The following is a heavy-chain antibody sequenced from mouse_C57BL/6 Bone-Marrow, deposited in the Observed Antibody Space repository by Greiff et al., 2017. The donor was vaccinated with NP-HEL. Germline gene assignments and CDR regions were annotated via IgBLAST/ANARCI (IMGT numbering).Heavy chain of an antibody. J-gene: IGHJ1*03. V-gene: IGHV5-17*01. CDR1: GFTFSDYG. CDR2: ISSGSSTI. Sequence: EVKVVESGGGLVKPGGSLKLSCAASGFTFSDYGMHWVRQAPEKGLEWVAYISSGSSTIYYADTVKGRFTISRDNAKNTLFLQMTSLRSEDTAMYYCARGLTGDWYFDVWGTGTTVTVSS. D-gene: IGHD4-1*01. CDR3: ARGLTGDWYFDV.